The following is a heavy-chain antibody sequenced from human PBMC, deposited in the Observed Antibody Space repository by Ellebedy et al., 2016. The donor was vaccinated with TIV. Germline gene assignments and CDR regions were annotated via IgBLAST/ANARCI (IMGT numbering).Heavy chain of an antibody. Sequence: PGGSLRLSCAASGFTFSNTWMNWVRQAPGKGLEWVGRIETKTDGGTTDYAAPVKGRFTISRDDSKNTLYLQINSLKIEDTAVYYCTTDLLYYYDSGGYYHAYWGQGTLVTVSS. J-gene: IGHJ4*02. CDR2: IETKTDGGTT. CDR1: GFTFSNTW. D-gene: IGHD3-22*01. V-gene: IGHV3-15*07. CDR3: TTDLLYYYDSGGYYHAY.